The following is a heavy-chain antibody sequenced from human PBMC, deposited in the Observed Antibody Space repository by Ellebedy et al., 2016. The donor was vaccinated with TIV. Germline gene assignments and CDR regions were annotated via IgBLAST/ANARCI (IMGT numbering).Heavy chain of an antibody. J-gene: IGHJ3*01. D-gene: IGHD2-2*01. Sequence: ASVKVSCXASGYTSIDYGVTWVRQAPGQGLEWMGWFSAYNDNTNYAQKLQGRVTMTRDISTSTSYMELRGLRSDDTAVYYCARLPCGSTSCGGAAFDLWGQGTMVTVSS. CDR2: FSAYNDNT. V-gene: IGHV1-18*01. CDR1: GYTSIDYG. CDR3: ARLPCGSTSCGGAAFDL.